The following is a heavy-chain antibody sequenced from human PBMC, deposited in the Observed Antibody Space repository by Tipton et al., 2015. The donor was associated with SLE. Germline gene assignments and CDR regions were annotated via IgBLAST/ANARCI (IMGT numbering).Heavy chain of an antibody. V-gene: IGHV4-39*07. Sequence: TLSLTCTVSGGSISSSTYYWGWIRQAPGKGLEWIGGIFYTGNTYYNPSLKSRVTISVDTSKNQFSLNLTSVTAADTAVYYCARFFYYDNSRAWGWFDPWGQGTLVTVSS. J-gene: IGHJ5*02. D-gene: IGHD3-9*01. CDR1: GGSISSSTYY. CDR2: IFYTGNT. CDR3: ARFFYYDNSRAWGWFDP.